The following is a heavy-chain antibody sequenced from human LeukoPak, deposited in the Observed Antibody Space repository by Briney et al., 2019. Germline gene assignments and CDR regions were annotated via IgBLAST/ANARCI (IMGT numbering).Heavy chain of an antibody. CDR1: GFTFSSYW. V-gene: IGHV3-7*01. CDR3: ARAGIPYYYGSGSYPSYNWFDP. CDR2: RKQDGSEK. J-gene: IGHJ5*02. Sequence: GGSLRLSCAASGFTFSSYWMSWVRQAPGKGLEWVANRKQDGSEKYYVDSVKGRFTISRDNAKNSLYLQMNSLRAEDTAVYYCARAGIPYYYGSGSYPSYNWFDPWGQGTLVTVSS. D-gene: IGHD3-10*01.